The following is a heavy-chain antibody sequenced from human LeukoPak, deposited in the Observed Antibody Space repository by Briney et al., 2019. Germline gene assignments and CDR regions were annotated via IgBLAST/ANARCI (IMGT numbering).Heavy chain of an antibody. D-gene: IGHD4-17*01. CDR1: GGTFSSYA. CDR3: AREGPYGDYSDY. CDR2: IIPIFGTA. J-gene: IGHJ4*02. V-gene: IGHV1-69*05. Sequence: SVKVSCKASGGTFSSYAISWVRQAPGQGLEWMGGIIPIFGTANYAQKFQGRVTITTDESTSTAYMELSSLRSDDTAMYYCAREGPYGDYSDYWGQGTLVTVSS.